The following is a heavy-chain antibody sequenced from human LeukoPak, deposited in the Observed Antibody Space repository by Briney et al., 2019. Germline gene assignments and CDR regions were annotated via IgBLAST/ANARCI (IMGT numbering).Heavy chain of an antibody. CDR2: IYYSGST. V-gene: IGHV4-31*03. D-gene: IGHD6-13*01. CDR1: GGSISSGGNY. CDR3: ARSDSSSWYGYYYYYMDV. J-gene: IGHJ6*03. Sequence: SETLSLTCTVSGGSISSGGNYWSWIRQHPGKGLEWIGYIYYSGSTYYNPSLKSRVTISVDTSKNQFSLKLSSVTAADTAVYYCARSDSSSWYGYYYYYMDVWGKGTTVTVSS.